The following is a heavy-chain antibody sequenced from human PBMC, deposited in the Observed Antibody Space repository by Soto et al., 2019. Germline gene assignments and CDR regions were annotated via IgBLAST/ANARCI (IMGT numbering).Heavy chain of an antibody. CDR1: GFSFTTYG. D-gene: IGHD3-10*01. J-gene: IGHJ4*02. Sequence: HPGGSLRLSCAASGFSFTTYGMHWVRQAPGKGLEWLAVMSSDGTKTYYADAVKGRLSISRDSSRNTVYLQMNNLKTEDTAVYYCAKGGDVYNSFFDYWGQGTLVTVSS. CDR3: AKGGDVYNSFFDY. V-gene: IGHV3-30*18. CDR2: MSSDGTKT.